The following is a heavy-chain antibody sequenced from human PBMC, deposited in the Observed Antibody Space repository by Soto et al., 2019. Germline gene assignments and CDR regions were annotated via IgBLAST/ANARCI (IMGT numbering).Heavy chain of an antibody. Sequence: PGGSLRLSCSVSGFTLSSYAMHWVRQAPGKGLEYVSSTSHNGRSTYYADSVKGRFTISRDNSKNTLYLQMSSLRAEDTAVYYCVKDRWVDYWGQGILVTVSS. CDR3: VKDRWVDY. J-gene: IGHJ4*02. CDR1: GFTLSSYA. V-gene: IGHV3-64D*06. CDR2: TSHNGRST. D-gene: IGHD1-26*01.